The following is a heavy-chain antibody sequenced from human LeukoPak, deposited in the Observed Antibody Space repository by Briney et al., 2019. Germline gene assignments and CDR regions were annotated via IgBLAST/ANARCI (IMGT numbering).Heavy chain of an antibody. D-gene: IGHD6-6*01. Sequence: GGSLRLSCAAAGFTFSSYGMHWVRQAPGKGLEWVAFIRYDGSNKYYADSVKGRFTISRDNSKNTLYLQMNSLRAEDTAVYYCAKEGKQLVRGLDYWGQGTLVTVSS. V-gene: IGHV3-30*02. CDR2: IRYDGSNK. CDR3: AKEGKQLVRGLDY. CDR1: GFTFSSYG. J-gene: IGHJ4*02.